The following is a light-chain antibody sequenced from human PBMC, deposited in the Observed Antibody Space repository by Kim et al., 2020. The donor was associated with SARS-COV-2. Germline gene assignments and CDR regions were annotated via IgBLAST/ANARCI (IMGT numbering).Light chain of an antibody. CDR1: QSVRSSH. CDR2: GAS. J-gene: IGKJ1*01. Sequence: SPGERATLSSRASQSVRSSHLAWYQQEPGQAPRLLIYGASGRATGIPDRFSGSGSGTDHTLTISRLGPEDFAVYYCQQFDSSLWTFGQGTKVDIK. V-gene: IGKV3-20*01. CDR3: QQFDSSLWT.